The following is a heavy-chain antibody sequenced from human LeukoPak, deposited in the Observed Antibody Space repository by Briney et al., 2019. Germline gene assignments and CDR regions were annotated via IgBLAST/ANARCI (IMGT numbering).Heavy chain of an antibody. CDR3: AREVNEPASADAFDI. D-gene: IGHD2-2*01. V-gene: IGHV4-31*03. Sequence: SETLSLTCTVSGGSIASDNYFWSWIRQHPEKGLEWIGYIFYSGTTYYNPSLKSRVTISVDTSKNQFSLKLNSVIAADTAVYYCAREVNEPASADAFDIWGQGTMVTVSS. J-gene: IGHJ3*02. CDR2: IFYSGTT. CDR1: GGSIASDNYF.